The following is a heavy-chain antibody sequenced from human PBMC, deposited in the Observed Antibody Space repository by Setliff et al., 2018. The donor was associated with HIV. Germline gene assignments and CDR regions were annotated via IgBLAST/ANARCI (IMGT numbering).Heavy chain of an antibody. CDR1: GYTFTTYG. CDR2: INPENGET. CDR3: AMDPLPHSGTYQFDT. V-gene: IGHV1-69-2*01. D-gene: IGHD1-26*01. J-gene: IGHJ5*02. Sequence: GASVKVSCKASGYTFTTYGISWIQHTHERGLEWMGRINPENGETVFIERFSERVNIDDDASTETAYIKLRSLRFEDMAVYFCAMDPLPHSGTYQFDTWGQGTLVTVSS.